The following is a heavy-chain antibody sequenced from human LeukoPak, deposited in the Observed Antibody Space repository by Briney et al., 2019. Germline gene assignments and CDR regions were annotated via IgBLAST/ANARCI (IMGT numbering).Heavy chain of an antibody. CDR3: AKGLYCSSTSCYFENYYYYYMDV. Sequence: PGGSLRLSCAASGSSFSSYGMHWVRQAPGKGLEWVAVIWYDGSSEKYADSVKGRFTISRDNSKNTLYLQMNSLRAEDTALYYCAKGLYCSSTSCYFENYYYYYMDVWGKGTTVTVSS. J-gene: IGHJ6*03. V-gene: IGHV3-33*06. CDR1: GSSFSSYG. CDR2: IWYDGSSE. D-gene: IGHD2-2*01.